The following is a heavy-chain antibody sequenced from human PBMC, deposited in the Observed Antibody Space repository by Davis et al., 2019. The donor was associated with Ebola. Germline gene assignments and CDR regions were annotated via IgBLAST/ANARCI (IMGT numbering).Heavy chain of an antibody. V-gene: IGHV5-51*01. CDR2: IYPGDSDT. J-gene: IGHJ6*02. CDR3: ARQRSYYYYAMDV. CDR1: GYSFTSYW. Sequence: GESLKISCHGSGYSFTSYWIAWVRQMPEKGLEWMGIIYPGDSDTRYSPSFQGQVTISADKSISTAYLQWSSLKASDTAMYYCARQRSYYYYAMDVWGQGTTVTVSS.